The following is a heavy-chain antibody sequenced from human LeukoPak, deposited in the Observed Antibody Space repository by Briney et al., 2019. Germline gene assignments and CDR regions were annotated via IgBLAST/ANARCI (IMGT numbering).Heavy chain of an antibody. CDR1: GFTFSSYW. J-gene: IGHJ4*02. D-gene: IGHD3-9*01. CDR3: ASLPVSYYDILTGYYRDLQDDY. CDR2: IKQDGSEK. Sequence: PGGSLRPSCAASGFTFSSYWMSWVRQAPGKGLEWVANIKQDGSEKYYVDSVKGRFTISRDNAKNSLYLQMNSLRAEDTAVYYCASLPVSYYDILTGYYRDLQDDYWGQGTLVTVSS. V-gene: IGHV3-7*01.